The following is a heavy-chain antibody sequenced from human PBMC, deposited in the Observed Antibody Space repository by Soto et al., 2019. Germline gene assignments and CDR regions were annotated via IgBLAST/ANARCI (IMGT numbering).Heavy chain of an antibody. D-gene: IGHD3-10*01. CDR2: IYWDDDK. V-gene: IGHV2-5*02. J-gene: IGHJ4*02. CDR1: GFSLNTSGVG. Sequence: QITLKESGPTLVKPTQTLTLTCTFSGFSLNTSGVGVGWVRQPPRKALEWLALIYWDDDKRYSPSLKTRLTIAIDSSKDKVVLTMLNVNLVDTDTYYCAHIFGIRTVRGAPALTFRGQGTLVTVSS. CDR3: AHIFGIRTVRGAPALTF.